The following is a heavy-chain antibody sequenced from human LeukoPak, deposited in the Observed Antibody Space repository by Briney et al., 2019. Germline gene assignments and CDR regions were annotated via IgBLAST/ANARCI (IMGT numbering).Heavy chain of an antibody. CDR2: IYYSGST. D-gene: IGHD5-12*01. V-gene: IGHV4-39*01. J-gene: IGHJ4*02. CDR1: GGSISSSSYY. Sequence: SETLSLTCTVSGGSISSSSYYWGWIRQPPGKGLEWIGSIYYSGSTYYNPSLKSRVTISVDTSKNQFSLKLSSETAADTAVYYCAESDSGYFFDYWGQGTLVTVSS. CDR3: AESDSGYFFDY.